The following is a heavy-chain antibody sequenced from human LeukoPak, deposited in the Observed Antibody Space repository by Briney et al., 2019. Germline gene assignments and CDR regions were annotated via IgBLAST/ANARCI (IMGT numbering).Heavy chain of an antibody. CDR2: IKQDGSEK. CDR3: ARAQIVVGAGAIERGNFDY. V-gene: IGHV3-7*05. Sequence: GGSLRLSCAASGFTFRSYWMSWVRQAPGKGLEWVANIKQDGSEKYYVDSVKGRFTISRDNAKNSLYLQMDSLRAEDTAVFYCARAQIVVGAGAIERGNFDYWGQGTLVTVSS. J-gene: IGHJ4*02. D-gene: IGHD2-2*02. CDR1: GFTFRSYW.